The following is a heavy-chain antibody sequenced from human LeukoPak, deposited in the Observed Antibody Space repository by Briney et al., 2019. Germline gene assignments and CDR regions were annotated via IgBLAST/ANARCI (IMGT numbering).Heavy chain of an antibody. CDR1: GGSISSYY. CDR2: IYYSGST. D-gene: IGHD3-10*01. J-gene: IGHJ5*02. V-gene: IGHV4-59*01. CDR3: ARDHTGPNWFDP. Sequence: SETLSLTCTVSGGSISSYYWSWIRQPPGKGLEWIGYIYYSGSTNYNPSLKSRVTISVDTSKNQFSLKLSSVTAADTAVYYCARDHTGPNWFDPWGQGTLVTVSS.